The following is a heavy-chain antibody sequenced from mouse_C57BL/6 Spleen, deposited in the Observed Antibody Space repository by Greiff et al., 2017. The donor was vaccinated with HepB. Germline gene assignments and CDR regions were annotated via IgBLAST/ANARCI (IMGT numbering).Heavy chain of an antibody. Sequence: VQLQQSGPGLVKPSQSLSLTCSVTGYSITSGYYWNWIRQFPGNKLEWMGYISYDGSNNYNPSLKNRISITRDTSKNQFFLKLNSVTTEDTATYYCAAAATVVGRYFDVWGTGTTVTVSS. J-gene: IGHJ1*03. CDR1: GYSITSGYY. CDR2: ISYDGSN. V-gene: IGHV3-6*01. CDR3: AAAATVVGRYFDV. D-gene: IGHD1-1*01.